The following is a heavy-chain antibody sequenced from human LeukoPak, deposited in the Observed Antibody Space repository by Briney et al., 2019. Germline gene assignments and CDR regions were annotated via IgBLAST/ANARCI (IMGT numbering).Heavy chain of an antibody. CDR3: ASSTNYYGGLYYFDY. J-gene: IGHJ4*02. CDR2: INSDGSST. CDR1: GFTFSSYW. V-gene: IGHV3-74*01. D-gene: IGHD3-10*01. Sequence: PGGSLRLSCAASGFTFSSYWMHWVRQAPGKGLVWVSRINSDGSSTTYADSVKGRFTISRDNAKNTLYLQMSSLRAEDTAVYSCASSTNYYGGLYYFDYWGQGTLVTVSS.